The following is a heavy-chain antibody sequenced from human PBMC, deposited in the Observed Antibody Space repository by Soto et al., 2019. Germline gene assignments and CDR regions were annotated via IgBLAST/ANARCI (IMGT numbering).Heavy chain of an antibody. D-gene: IGHD3-9*01. CDR3: ARDLGVLRYFDWYDN. CDR1: GYTFTSHY. V-gene: IGHV1-46*03. Sequence: QVQLVQSGAEVKKPGASVKVSCKASGYTFTSHYMHWVRQAPGQGLEWMGIINPSGGSTSYAQKFQGRVTMTRDTSTSAVYMELSSLRSEDTAVYYCARDLGVLRYFDWYDNWGQGTLVTVSS. CDR2: INPSGGST. J-gene: IGHJ5*02.